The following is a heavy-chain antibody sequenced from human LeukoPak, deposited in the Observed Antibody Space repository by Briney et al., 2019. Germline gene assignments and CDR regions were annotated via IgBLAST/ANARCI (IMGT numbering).Heavy chain of an antibody. Sequence: SETLSLTCAVSGDSLSNYYWSWIRQPPGKGLERIGSIYTSGSTTYNPSPKSGVTISVNKSKNQLPLKLYSGTAADTALYYCAGAPDCSSDACDRFYNGNDSFNIWGQGTKVTVSS. V-gene: IGHV4-4*09. D-gene: IGHD2-2*01. CDR3: AGAPDCSSDACDRFYNGNDSFNI. CDR2: IYTSGST. J-gene: IGHJ3*02. CDR1: GDSLSNYY.